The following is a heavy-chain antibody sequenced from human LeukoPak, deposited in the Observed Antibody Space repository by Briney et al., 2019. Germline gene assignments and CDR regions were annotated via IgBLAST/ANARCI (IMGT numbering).Heavy chain of an antibody. J-gene: IGHJ6*03. CDR1: GFIFSSYE. V-gene: IGHV3-48*03. CDR2: ISTCDNSV. CDR3: VREGFYYMDV. Sequence: GGSLRLSCTASGFIFSSYEMNWVRQAPGKGLEWVSDISTCDNSVHYADSVKGRFTISRDNAKNSLDLQMNSLRAEDTAVYYCVREGFYYMDVWGRGTTVSISS.